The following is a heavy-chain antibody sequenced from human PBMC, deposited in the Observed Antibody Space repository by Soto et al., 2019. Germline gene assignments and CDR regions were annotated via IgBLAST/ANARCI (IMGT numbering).Heavy chain of an antibody. V-gene: IGHV1-69*02. CDR1: GGTFSSYT. D-gene: IGHD2-15*01. CDR3: ASTHLLYCSGGSCPVDY. Sequence: SVKVSCKASGGTFSSYTISWVRQAPGQGLEWMGRIIPILGIANYAQKFQGRVTITADKSTSTAYMELSSLRSEDTAVYYCASTHLLYCSGGSCPVDYWGQGTLVTVSS. CDR2: IIPILGIA. J-gene: IGHJ4*02.